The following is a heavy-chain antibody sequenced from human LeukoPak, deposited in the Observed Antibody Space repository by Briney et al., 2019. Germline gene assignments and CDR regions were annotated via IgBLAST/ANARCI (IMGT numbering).Heavy chain of an antibody. CDR3: ARHGGGGGSLFDY. D-gene: IGHD3-16*01. CDR2: IYYGGST. CDR1: GGSISSSSYY. J-gene: IGHJ4*02. V-gene: IGHV4-39*01. Sequence: SEALSLTCTVSGGSISSSSYYWGWIRQPPGKGLEWIGSIYYGGSTYYNPSIKSRVTISVDTSKNQLFLKLSSVTAADAAVHYCARHGGGGGSLFDYWGQGTLVTVSS.